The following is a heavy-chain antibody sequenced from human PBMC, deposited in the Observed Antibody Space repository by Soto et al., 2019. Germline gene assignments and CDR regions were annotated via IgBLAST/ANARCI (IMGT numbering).Heavy chain of an antibody. Sequence: GGSLRLSCAGAGFTFRWFGMNWVRQAPGKGLEWVARISNDGSNEYYVDSVKGRFTISRDNSKNTLYLQMDSLRAEDTAVYYCAKGEVRGIIPSYFDYWGLGTLVTVSS. CDR2: ISNDGSNE. CDR1: GFTFRWFG. CDR3: AKGEVRGIIPSYFDY. V-gene: IGHV3-30*18. J-gene: IGHJ4*02. D-gene: IGHD3-10*01.